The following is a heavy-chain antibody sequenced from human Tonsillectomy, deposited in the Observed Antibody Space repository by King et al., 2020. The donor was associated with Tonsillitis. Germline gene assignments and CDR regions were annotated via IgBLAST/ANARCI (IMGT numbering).Heavy chain of an antibody. CDR1: GFTVSGNY. CDR2: IYSGGST. J-gene: IGHJ4*02. V-gene: IGHV3-66*01. D-gene: IGHD4-17*01. CDR3: AGTTVTPPFDH. Sequence: VQLVESGGGLVQPGGSLRLSCAASGFTVSGNYMSWVRQAPGKGLEWVSVIYSGGSTYYADSLKGRFTISRDNSKNTLYLQMNSRRVEDTAVYYCAGTTVTPPFDHWGQGTLVTVSS.